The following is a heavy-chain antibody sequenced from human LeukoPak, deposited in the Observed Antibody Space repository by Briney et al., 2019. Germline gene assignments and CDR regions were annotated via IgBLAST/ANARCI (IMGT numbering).Heavy chain of an antibody. CDR1: GFTFSTYA. V-gene: IGHV3-23*01. CDR3: AREPYSSGWSFDH. CDR2: ISGSGGST. D-gene: IGHD6-19*01. Sequence: PGGSLRLSCAASGFTFSTYAMSWVRQAPGKGLEWVSGISGSGGSTYYADSVKGRFTISRDNSKNTLYLQMNSLRAEDTAVYYCAREPYSSGWSFDHWGQGTLVTVSS. J-gene: IGHJ4*02.